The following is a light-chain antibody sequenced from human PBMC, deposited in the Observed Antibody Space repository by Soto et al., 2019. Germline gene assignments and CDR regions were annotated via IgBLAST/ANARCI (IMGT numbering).Light chain of an antibody. CDR2: DVS. V-gene: IGKV3-20*01. CDR3: QHYGTSPFN. CDR1: QTLRSGY. Sequence: EIVLTQSPGTLSLSRGDRATLSCRASQTLRSGYLAWYQHKPGQPPRLLIYDVSSRTPGTPDRFSGGGSGTDFTLTISSLEPEDFAVYFCQHYGTSPFNFGQGTRLEI. J-gene: IGKJ5*01.